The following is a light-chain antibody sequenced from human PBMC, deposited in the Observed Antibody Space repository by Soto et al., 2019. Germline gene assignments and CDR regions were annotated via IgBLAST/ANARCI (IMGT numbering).Light chain of an antibody. CDR1: QSVGNY. V-gene: IGKV3-11*01. CDR2: DAS. Sequence: EIVLTQSPASLSLSPGERATLSCRASQSVGNYLAWYQQKPGQAPMLLIYDASNRASGIPARVSGSGSGTDFTLTISSLVPEDVAVYYLQQRSIWLTFGGGTKVEIK. CDR3: QQRSIWLT. J-gene: IGKJ4*02.